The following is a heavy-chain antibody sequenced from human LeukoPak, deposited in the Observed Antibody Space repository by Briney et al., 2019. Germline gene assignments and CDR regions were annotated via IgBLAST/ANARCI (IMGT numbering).Heavy chain of an antibody. V-gene: IGHV1-2*02. CDR3: ARGTVVTQHYYYYMDV. CDR2: INPNSGGT. CDR1: GYTFTGYY. J-gene: IGHJ6*03. D-gene: IGHD4-23*01. Sequence: ASVKVSCKASGYTFTGYYMHWVRQAPGQGLEWMGWINPNSGGTNYAQKFQGRVTMTRDTSISTAYMELSRLRSDDTAVYYCARGTVVTQHYYYYMDVWGKGTTVTVSS.